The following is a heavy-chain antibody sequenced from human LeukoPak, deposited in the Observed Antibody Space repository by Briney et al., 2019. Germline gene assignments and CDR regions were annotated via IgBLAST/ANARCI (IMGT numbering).Heavy chain of an antibody. CDR3: ARDGTIAADYYYYYMDV. D-gene: IGHD6-25*01. J-gene: IGHJ6*03. V-gene: IGHV3-64*01. Sequence: GGSLRLSCAASGFTFSNYAMSWVRQAPGKGLEYVSAISSNGGSTYYANSVKGRFTISRDNSKNTLYLQMGSLRAEDMAVYYCARDGTIAADYYYYYMDVWGKGTTVTVSS. CDR2: ISSNGGST. CDR1: GFTFSNYA.